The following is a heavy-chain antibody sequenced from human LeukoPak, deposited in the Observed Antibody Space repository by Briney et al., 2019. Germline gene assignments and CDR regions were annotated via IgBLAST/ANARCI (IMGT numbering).Heavy chain of an antibody. Sequence: SETLSLTCTVSGDSISSPDYFWSWIRQPPGKGLEWIGYIYDIGGTYYNPSLKSRATTSVDTSKNQFSLILTSVTAADTAVYYCARTPVTPRSFDVWGQGTLVTVSS. CDR2: IYDIGGT. V-gene: IGHV4-30-4*01. CDR3: ARTPVTPRSFDV. D-gene: IGHD2-15*01. J-gene: IGHJ3*01. CDR1: GDSISSPDYF.